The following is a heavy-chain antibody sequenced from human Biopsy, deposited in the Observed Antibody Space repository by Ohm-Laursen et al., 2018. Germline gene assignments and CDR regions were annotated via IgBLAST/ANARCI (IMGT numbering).Heavy chain of an antibody. V-gene: IGHV3-23*01. CDR3: PKGVSITTFGGVVTNCFDP. CDR2: INGSGGST. J-gene: IGHJ5*02. CDR1: GFTFSSHA. D-gene: IGHD3-3*01. Sequence: SLRLSCAASGFTFSSHAMSWVRQAPGKGLECVSVINGSGGSTYYADPVKGRFTISRDNSKNTLYLQMNSVRADDTAIYYCPKGVSITTFGGVVTNCFDPWGREPGSPSPQ.